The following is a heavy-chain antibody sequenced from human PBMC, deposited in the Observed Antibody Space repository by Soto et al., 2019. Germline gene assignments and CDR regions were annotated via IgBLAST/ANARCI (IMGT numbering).Heavy chain of an antibody. Sequence: GESLKISCQASGFTFSSYSLGWVRHMPGKGLQWMGNIFSSDSSAKYSPSFVGQVTISVDRSINTAYLQWSSLKASDTATYYCGTWRGSSWFDYWGPGTLVTVSS. CDR1: GFTFSSYS. D-gene: IGHD2-2*01. CDR2: IFSSDSSA. V-gene: IGHV5-51*01. J-gene: IGHJ4*02. CDR3: GTWRGSSWFDY.